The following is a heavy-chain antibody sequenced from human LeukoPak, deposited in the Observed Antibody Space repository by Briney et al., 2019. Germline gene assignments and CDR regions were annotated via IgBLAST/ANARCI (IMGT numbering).Heavy chain of an antibody. J-gene: IGHJ4*02. D-gene: IGHD2-15*01. Sequence: PGGSLRLSCAASGFTFSSYEMNWVRQAPGKGLEWVSYISSSGSTIYYADSVKGRFTISRDNAKNSLYLQMNSLRAEDTAVYYCATEQLVVAAYPLGGYWGQGTLVTVSS. CDR3: ATEQLVVAAYPLGGY. CDR2: ISSSGSTI. CDR1: GFTFSSYE. V-gene: IGHV3-48*03.